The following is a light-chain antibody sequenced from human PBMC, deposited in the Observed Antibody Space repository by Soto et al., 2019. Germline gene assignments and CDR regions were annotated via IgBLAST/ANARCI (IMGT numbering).Light chain of an antibody. CDR1: QGIFNF. CDR2: AAS. J-gene: IGKJ4*01. Sequence: DIQMTPSPSSLSASVVDRVTITCRASQGIFNFLAWYQQTPGKVPKLLIHAASTLQSGVPSRFSGSGSGTDFTLTISSLQPEDVATYYCQNYNRAPLTFGGGTKVDI. CDR3: QNYNRAPLT. V-gene: IGKV1-27*01.